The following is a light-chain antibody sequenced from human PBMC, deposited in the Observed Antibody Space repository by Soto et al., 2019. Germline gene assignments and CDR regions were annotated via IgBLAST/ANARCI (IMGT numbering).Light chain of an antibody. J-gene: IGLJ3*02. CDR3: ATWDDSLNGVV. Sequence: QSVLTQPPSASATPGQRVTVSCSGSSSNIGRHGVNWYQQLPGAAPKLLIYSYNQRPSGVPDRFSGSTSGTSVSLTINGLQSEDEADYYCATWDDSLNGVVFGGGTKLTVL. V-gene: IGLV1-44*01. CDR1: SSNIGRHG. CDR2: SYN.